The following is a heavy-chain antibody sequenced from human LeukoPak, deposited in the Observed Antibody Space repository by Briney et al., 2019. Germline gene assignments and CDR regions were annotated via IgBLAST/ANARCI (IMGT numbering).Heavy chain of an antibody. D-gene: IGHD3-3*01. J-gene: IGHJ5*02. CDR2: IYYSGST. CDR3: ASTYYDFWSGYHGVNWFDP. CDR1: GGSICSYY. Sequence: SETLSLTCTVSGGSICSYYWSWIRQPPGKGLAWIGYIYYSGSTNYNPSLKSRVTISVDTSKNQFSLKLSSVTAADTAVYYCASTYYDFWSGYHGVNWFDPWGQGTLVTVSS. V-gene: IGHV4-59*01.